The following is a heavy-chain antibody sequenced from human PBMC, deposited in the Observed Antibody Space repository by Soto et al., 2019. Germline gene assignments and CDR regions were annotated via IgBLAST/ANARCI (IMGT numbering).Heavy chain of an antibody. CDR2: TNHVGST. CDR3: ARDKITGLFDY. D-gene: IGHD2-8*02. V-gene: IGHV4-34*01. Sequence: QVQLQQWGAGLLKPSETLSLTCAVYGGSFSGYYWTWIRPPTGTGLEWIGETNHVGSTNYNPSLKSRVTISVDTSKNQFSLKLTSVTAADTALYYCARDKITGLFDYWGPGTLVTVSS. J-gene: IGHJ4*02. CDR1: GGSFSGYY.